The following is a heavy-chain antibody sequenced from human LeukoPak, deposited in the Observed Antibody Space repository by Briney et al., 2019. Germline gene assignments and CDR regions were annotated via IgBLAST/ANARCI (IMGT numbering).Heavy chain of an antibody. CDR2: IYYSGST. Sequence: SETLSLTCTVSGGSISSGDYYWSWIRQPPGKGLEWIGYIYYSGSTHYNPSLKSRVTISVDTSKNQFSLKLSSVTAADTAVYYCASEYGVTGTFWFDPWGQGTLVTVSS. CDR1: GGSISSGDYY. J-gene: IGHJ5*02. D-gene: IGHD2-8*02. CDR3: ASEYGVTGTFWFDP. V-gene: IGHV4-30-4*08.